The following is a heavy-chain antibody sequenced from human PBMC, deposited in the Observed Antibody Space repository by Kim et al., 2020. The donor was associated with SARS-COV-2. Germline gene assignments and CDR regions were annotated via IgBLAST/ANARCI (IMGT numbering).Heavy chain of an antibody. CDR1: GFTFSSYS. Sequence: GGSLRLSCAASGFTFSSYSMNWVRQAPGKGLEWVSSISSSSSYTYYADSVKGRFTISRDNAKNSLYLQMNSLRAEDTAVYYCARGILGYCSSTSCPWDYWGQGTLVTVSS. CDR2: ISSSSSYT. J-gene: IGHJ4*02. D-gene: IGHD2-2*01. V-gene: IGHV3-21*01. CDR3: ARGILGYCSSTSCPWDY.